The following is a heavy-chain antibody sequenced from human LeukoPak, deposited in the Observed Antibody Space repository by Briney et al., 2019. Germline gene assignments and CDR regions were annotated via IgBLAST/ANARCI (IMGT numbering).Heavy chain of an antibody. D-gene: IGHD1-7*01. CDR2: IYPDDSDT. Sequence: PGGSLRLSCKGSGYRFTCYWIGWVRQMPGKGLEWMGIIYPDDSDTRYRPSFQGQVTISADKSISTAYLQWSSLKASDNAMYYCAQSRITGTTDWFDPWGQGTLVTVSS. CDR1: GYRFTCYW. J-gene: IGHJ5*02. CDR3: AQSRITGTTDWFDP. V-gene: IGHV5-51*01.